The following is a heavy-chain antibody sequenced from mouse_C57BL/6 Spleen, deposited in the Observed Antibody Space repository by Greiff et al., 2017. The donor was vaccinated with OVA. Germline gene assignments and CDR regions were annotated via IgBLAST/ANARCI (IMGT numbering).Heavy chain of an antibody. D-gene: IGHD1-1*01. V-gene: IGHV2-2*01. CDR1: GFSLTSYG. CDR3: ARRDYYGRSWGAMDY. Sequence: QVQLQQSGPGLVQPSQSLSITCTVSGFSLTSYGVHWVRQSPGKGLEWLGVIWSGGSTDYNAAFISRLSISKDNSTSQVFFKMNSLQADDTAIYYCARRDYYGRSWGAMDYWGQGTSVTVSS. CDR2: IWSGGST. J-gene: IGHJ4*01.